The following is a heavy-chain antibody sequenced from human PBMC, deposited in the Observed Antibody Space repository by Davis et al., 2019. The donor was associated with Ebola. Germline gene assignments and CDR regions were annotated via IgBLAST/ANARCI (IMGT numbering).Heavy chain of an antibody. CDR3: ARGWLRAGMDV. V-gene: IGHV6-1*01. Sequence: LRLSCAISGDSVSSGGWNWIRQSPSRGLEWLGRTYYNSKWYNDYAVSVKSRISINPDTSKNQFSLQLNSVTPEDTALYCCARGWLRAGMDVWGEGTTVTVPS. CDR2: TYYNSKWYN. J-gene: IGHJ6*04. D-gene: IGHD5-18*01. CDR1: GDSVSSGG.